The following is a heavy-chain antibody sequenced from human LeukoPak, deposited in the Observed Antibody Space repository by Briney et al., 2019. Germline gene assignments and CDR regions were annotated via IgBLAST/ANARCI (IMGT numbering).Heavy chain of an antibody. J-gene: IGHJ4*02. CDR2: ISWSSGSI. Sequence: PGGSLRLSCAASGFTFDDYAMDWVRQAPGKGLEWVSGISWSSGSIGYADSVKGRFTISRDNSKNTLYLQMNSLRAEDTAVYYCARSVGVLHVDYWGQGTLVTVSS. CDR1: GFTFDDYA. D-gene: IGHD2-8*02. V-gene: IGHV3-9*01. CDR3: ARSVGVLHVDY.